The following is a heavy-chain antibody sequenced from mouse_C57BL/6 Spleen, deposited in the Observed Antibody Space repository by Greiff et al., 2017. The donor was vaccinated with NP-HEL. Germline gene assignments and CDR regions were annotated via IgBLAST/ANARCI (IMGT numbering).Heavy chain of an antibody. J-gene: IGHJ4*01. CDR2: IDPSDSYT. CDR1: GYTFTSYW. V-gene: IGHV1-69*01. Sequence: QVQLQQPGAELVMPGASVKLSCKASGYTFTSYWMHWVKQRPGQGLEWIGEIDPSDSYTNYNQKFKGKSTLTVDKSSSTAYMQLSSLTSEDSAVYYCARWITTVVGAMDYWGQGTSVTVSS. D-gene: IGHD1-1*01. CDR3: ARWITTVVGAMDY.